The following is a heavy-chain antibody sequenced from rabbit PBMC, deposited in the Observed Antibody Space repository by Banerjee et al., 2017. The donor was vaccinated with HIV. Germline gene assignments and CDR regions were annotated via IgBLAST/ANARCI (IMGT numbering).Heavy chain of an antibody. CDR2: IYVGSSGST. V-gene: IGHV1S40*01. CDR1: GFTLSSYW. J-gene: IGHJ6*01. CDR3: ARGYATSTGDGGYYGMDL. Sequence: QSLEESGGDLVKPGASLKLSCKASGFTLSSYWMCWVRQAPGKGLEWIACIYVGSSGSTYYASWAKGRFTISKTSSTTVTLQMTSLTAADTATYFCARGYATSTGDGGYYGMDLWGQGTLVTVS. D-gene: IGHD1-1*01.